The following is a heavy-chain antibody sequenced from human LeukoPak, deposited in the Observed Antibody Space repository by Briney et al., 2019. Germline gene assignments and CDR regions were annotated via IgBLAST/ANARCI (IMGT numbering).Heavy chain of an antibody. CDR3: ARAPRLYMVRGVIIPGGFDY. Sequence: GGSLRLSCAASGFTVSSNYMSWVRQAPGKGLEWVSVIYSGGSTYYADSVKGRFTISRDNSKNTLCLQMNSLRAEDTAVYYCARAPRLYMVRGVIIPGGFDYWGQGTLVTVSS. V-gene: IGHV3-53*01. CDR1: GFTVSSNY. J-gene: IGHJ4*02. CDR2: IYSGGST. D-gene: IGHD3-10*01.